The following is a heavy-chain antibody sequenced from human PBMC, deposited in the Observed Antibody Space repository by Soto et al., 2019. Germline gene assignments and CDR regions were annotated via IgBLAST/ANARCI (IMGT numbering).Heavy chain of an antibody. V-gene: IGHV1-69*13. J-gene: IGHJ3*02. D-gene: IGHD6-6*01. Sequence: SVKVSCKASGCTFSSYAISWVRQAPGQGLEWMGGIIPIFGTANYAQKFQGRVTITADESTSTAYMELSSLRSEDTAVYYCARDIAARLIPDAFDIWGQGTMVTVSS. CDR2: IIPIFGTA. CDR3: ARDIAARLIPDAFDI. CDR1: GCTFSSYA.